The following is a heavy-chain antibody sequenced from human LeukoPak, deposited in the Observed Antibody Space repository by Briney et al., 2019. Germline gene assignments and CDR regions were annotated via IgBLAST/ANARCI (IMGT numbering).Heavy chain of an antibody. CDR1: GGSLSSYY. Sequence: SETLSLTCTVSGGSLSSYYWSWIRQPPGKGLEWIGYISYSGSTNYNPSLKSRVTISVDTSKNQFSLKLTSVTAADTAVYYCARHSICFDPWGQGTLVTVSS. CDR3: ARHSICFDP. CDR2: ISYSGST. J-gene: IGHJ5*02. V-gene: IGHV4-59*08.